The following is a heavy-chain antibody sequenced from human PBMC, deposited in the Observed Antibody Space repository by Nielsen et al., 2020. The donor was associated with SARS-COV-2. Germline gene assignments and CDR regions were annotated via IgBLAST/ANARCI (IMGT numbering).Heavy chain of an antibody. CDR1: GFTFTAYW. Sequence: GGSLRLSCTASGFTFTAYWMHWVRQAPGKGLTWVSHINFDGTGTSYADSVKGRFTISRDNAKNTVYLQMNSLRAEDTAVYYCARAGVVGSTNTFDVWGQGTVVTVSS. CDR3: ARAGVVGSTNTFDV. J-gene: IGHJ3*01. V-gene: IGHV3-74*01. D-gene: IGHD1-26*01. CDR2: INFDGTGT.